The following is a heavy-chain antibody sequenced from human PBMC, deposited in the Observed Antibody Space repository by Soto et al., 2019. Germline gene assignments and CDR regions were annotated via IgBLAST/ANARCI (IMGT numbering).Heavy chain of an antibody. CDR3: TTGIYYDILTGYHNVAY. D-gene: IGHD3-9*01. CDR2: INPNSGGT. CDR1: GYTFTGYY. V-gene: IGHV1-2*02. Sequence: ASVKVSCKASGYTFTGYYMHWVRQAPGQGLEWMGWINPNSGGTNYAQKFQGRVTMTRDTSISTAYMELNSLKTEDTAVYYCTTGIYYDILTGYHNVAYWGQGALVTVSS. J-gene: IGHJ4*02.